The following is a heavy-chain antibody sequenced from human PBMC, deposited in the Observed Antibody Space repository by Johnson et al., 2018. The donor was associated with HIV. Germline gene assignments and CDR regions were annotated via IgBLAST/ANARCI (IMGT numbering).Heavy chain of an antibody. D-gene: IGHD5-18*01. CDR1: GFSFSSYA. V-gene: IGHV3-30-3*01. J-gene: IGHJ3*01. Sequence: VQLVESGGGLVQPGGSLRLSCAASGFSFSSYAMSWVRQAPGKGLEWVAVISYDGSNKYYADSVKGRFTISRDNSKNTLYLQMKSLRVDDTAVYYCARESTAWGGEYVGYGLDVWGQGTLVAVS. CDR2: ISYDGSNK. CDR3: ARESTAWGGEYVGYGLDV.